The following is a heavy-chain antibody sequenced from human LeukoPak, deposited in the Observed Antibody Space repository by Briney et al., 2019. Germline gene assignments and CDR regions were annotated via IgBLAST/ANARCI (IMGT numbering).Heavy chain of an antibody. D-gene: IGHD3-10*01. CDR2: IWYDGSNK. V-gene: IGHV3-33*06. CDR3: SKDRTTSGGAEGY. Sequence: GGSLRLSCAASGFTFRSYAMHWVRQAPGKGLEWVAVIWYDGSNKYYEDSVKGRFTISRDNSKNTLYLQMNSLRAEDTAIYYCSKDRTTSGGAEGYWGQGTLVTVSA. CDR1: GFTFRSYA. J-gene: IGHJ4*02.